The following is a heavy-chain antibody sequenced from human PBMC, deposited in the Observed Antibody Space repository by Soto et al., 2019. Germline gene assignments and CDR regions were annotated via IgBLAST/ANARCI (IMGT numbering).Heavy chain of an antibody. CDR3: ARVGYDFWSGYHNWFDP. CDR1: GYTFTSYG. CDR2: VSAYNGNT. J-gene: IGHJ5*02. V-gene: IGHV1-18*01. D-gene: IGHD3-3*01. Sequence: ASVKVSCKASGYTFTSYGSSWVRQAPGQGLEWMGWVSAYNGNTNYAQKLQGRVTMTTDTSTSTAYMELRSLRSDDTAVYYCARVGYDFWSGYHNWFDPWGQGTLVTVSS.